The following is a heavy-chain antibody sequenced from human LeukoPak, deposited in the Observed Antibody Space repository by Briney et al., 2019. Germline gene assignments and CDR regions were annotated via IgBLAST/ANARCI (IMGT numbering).Heavy chain of an antibody. J-gene: IGHJ4*02. D-gene: IGHD5-18*01. Sequence: GSLRLSCAASGFTFSSYEMNWVRQPPGKGLEWIGEINHSGSTNYNPSLKSRVTISVDTSKNQFSLKLSSVTAADTAVYYCARGHETAMTNWGQGTLVTVSS. V-gene: IGHV4-34*01. CDR2: INHSGST. CDR3: ARGHETAMTN. CDR1: GFTFSSYE.